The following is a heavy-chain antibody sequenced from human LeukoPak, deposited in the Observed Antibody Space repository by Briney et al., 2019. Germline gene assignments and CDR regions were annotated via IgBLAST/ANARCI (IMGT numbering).Heavy chain of an antibody. CDR3: ARDRSTTVTN. Sequence: GGSLRLSCAASGFTFSSYAMHWVRQAPGKGLEWVAVISYDGSNKYYADSVKGRFTISRDNSKNTLYLQMNSLRAEDTAVYYCARDRSTTVTNWGQGALVTVSS. D-gene: IGHD4-17*01. V-gene: IGHV3-30-3*01. J-gene: IGHJ4*02. CDR2: ISYDGSNK. CDR1: GFTFSSYA.